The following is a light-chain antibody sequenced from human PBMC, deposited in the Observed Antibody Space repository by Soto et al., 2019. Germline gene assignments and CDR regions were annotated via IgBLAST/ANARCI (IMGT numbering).Light chain of an antibody. CDR1: RSITSY. Sequence: EIQMTRSQSSFSESVGDRATITCRASRSITSYLNWFQQKPGKPPKLLIYAASSLQSGVPSRFSGSGSGTDFTLTISSLQPEDFATYYCQQSYSTPATFGQGTKLEIK. CDR2: AAS. CDR3: QQSYSTPAT. J-gene: IGKJ2*01. V-gene: IGKV1-39*01.